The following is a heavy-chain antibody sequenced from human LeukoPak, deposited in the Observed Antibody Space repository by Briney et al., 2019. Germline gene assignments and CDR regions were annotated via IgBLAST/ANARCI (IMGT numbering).Heavy chain of an antibody. D-gene: IGHD3-22*01. J-gene: IGHJ4*02. Sequence: ASVKVSCKASGYTFTSYGISWVRQAPVQGLEWMGWISAYNGNTNYAQKLQGRVTMTTDTSTSTAYMELRSLRSDDTAVYYCARDLGSYDSSGYCDYWGQGTLVTVSS. V-gene: IGHV1-18*01. CDR2: ISAYNGNT. CDR3: ARDLGSYDSSGYCDY. CDR1: GYTFTSYG.